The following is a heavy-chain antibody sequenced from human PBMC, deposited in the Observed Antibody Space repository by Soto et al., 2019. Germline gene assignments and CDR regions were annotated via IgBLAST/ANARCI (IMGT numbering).Heavy chain of an antibody. CDR3: AKGAGFDFWSINTHWFDP. J-gene: IGHJ5*02. V-gene: IGHV3-23*01. D-gene: IGHD3-3*01. CDR2: ASGSGGST. Sequence: GGSLRLSCAASGFTFTSFAMSWVRQAPGKGLEWVSGASGSGGSTYYADSVKGRFTISRDSSTNTLYLQMNNLRAEDTAVYYWAKGAGFDFWSINTHWFDPWGQGTLVTVSS. CDR1: GFTFTSFA.